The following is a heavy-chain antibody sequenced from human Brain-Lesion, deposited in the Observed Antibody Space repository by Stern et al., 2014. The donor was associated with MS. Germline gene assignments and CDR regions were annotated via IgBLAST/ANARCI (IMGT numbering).Heavy chain of an antibody. J-gene: IGHJ6*02. CDR2: IFNSGST. CDR3: ARGRVVPGFQYYATDV. CDR1: GGSISSGGYY. D-gene: IGHD2-2*01. Sequence: VHLVESGPGLVKPSQTLSLSCTVSGGSISSGGYYWSWIRQPAGKGLEWIGRIFNSGSTSYNPFLKSRVTLSIKTSKTQFSLRLNSMTAADTAVYYCARGRVVPGFQYYATDVWGQGTTVIVSS. V-gene: IGHV4-61*02.